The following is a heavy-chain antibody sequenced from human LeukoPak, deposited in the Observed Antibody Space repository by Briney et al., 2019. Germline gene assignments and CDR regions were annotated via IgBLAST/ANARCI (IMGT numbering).Heavy chain of an antibody. J-gene: IGHJ5*02. CDR1: GGSISSYY. D-gene: IGHD3-10*01. Sequence: NPSETLSLTCTVSGGSISSYYWSWIRQPPGKGLEWIGYIYYSGSTNYKPSLKSRVTISVDTSKNQFSLKLSSVTAADTAVYYCARSGSGLLWFGELSPWFDPWGQGTLVTVSS. CDR3: ARSGSGLLWFGELSPWFDP. CDR2: IYYSGST. V-gene: IGHV4-59*08.